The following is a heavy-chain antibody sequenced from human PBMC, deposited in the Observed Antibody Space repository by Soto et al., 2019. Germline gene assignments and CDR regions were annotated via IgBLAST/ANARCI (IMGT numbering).Heavy chain of an antibody. V-gene: IGHV4-34*01. CDR3: ARDSGIVGTTTWFDL. CDR2: INHSGGT. Sequence: PSETLSLTCAVYGGSFSGYYWNWIRQSPGKGLEWIGEINHSGGTNYNPSLKSRGTISVDTSKNQFSLKLRSVTAADTAVYYCARDSGIVGTTTWFDLWGQGTLVTVSS. J-gene: IGHJ5*02. D-gene: IGHD1-26*01. CDR1: GGSFSGYY.